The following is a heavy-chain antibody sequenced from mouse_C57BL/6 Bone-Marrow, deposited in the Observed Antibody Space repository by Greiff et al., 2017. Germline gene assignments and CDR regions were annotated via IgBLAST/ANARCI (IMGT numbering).Heavy chain of an antibody. CDR2: IHPNSGST. Sequence: QVQLQQPGAELVKPGASVKLSCKASGYTFTSYWMHWVKQRPGQGLEWIGMIHPNSGSTNYNEKFKSKATLTVDKSSSTAYMQRSSLTSEDSAVYYCARDTYSNYEDAMDYWGQGTSVTVSS. CDR3: ARDTYSNYEDAMDY. D-gene: IGHD2-5*01. CDR1: GYTFTSYW. V-gene: IGHV1-64*01. J-gene: IGHJ4*01.